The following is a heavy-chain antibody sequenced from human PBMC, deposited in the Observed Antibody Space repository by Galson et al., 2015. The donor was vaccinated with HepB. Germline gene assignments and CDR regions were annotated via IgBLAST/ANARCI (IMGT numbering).Heavy chain of an antibody. V-gene: IGHV4-59*01. CDR1: SDSFSSYY. D-gene: IGHD1-26*01. CDR3: ARSYGRGIVDY. Sequence: SETLSLTCTVSSDSFSSYYWSWIRQPPGKGLEWVGYVYYSGITNYNPSLNSRVTISADTSKNQFSLRLSSVTAADTAVYYCARSYGRGIVDYWGLGTLVTVSS. CDR2: VYYSGIT. J-gene: IGHJ4*02.